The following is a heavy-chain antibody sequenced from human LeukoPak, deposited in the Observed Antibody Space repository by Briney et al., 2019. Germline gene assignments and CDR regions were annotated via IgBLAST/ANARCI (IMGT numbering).Heavy chain of an antibody. V-gene: IGHV3-66*01. CDR2: IYSGGST. CDR3: ARDGITFGGVIVIGTTFDY. D-gene: IGHD3-16*02. Sequence: GGSLRLSCAASGFTVSSNYMSWVRQAPGKGLEWVSVIYSGGSTYYADSVKGGFTISRDNSKNTLYLQMNSLRAEDTAVYYCARDGITFGGVIVIGTTFDYWGQGTLVTVSS. J-gene: IGHJ4*02. CDR1: GFTVSSNY.